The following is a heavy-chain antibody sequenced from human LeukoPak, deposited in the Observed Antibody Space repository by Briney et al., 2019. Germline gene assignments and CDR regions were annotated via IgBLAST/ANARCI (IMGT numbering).Heavy chain of an antibody. CDR1: GFTFSNYW. CDR2: IKQDGSEK. V-gene: IGHV3-7*03. D-gene: IGHD3-16*01. Sequence: GGSLRLSCAASGFTFSNYWMSWVRQAPGKGPEWVANIKQDGSEKYYVDSVKGRFTISRDNSKNTLYLQMNSLRAEDTAVYYCARVFGYYYYGMDVWGQGTTVTVSS. J-gene: IGHJ6*02. CDR3: ARVFGYYYYGMDV.